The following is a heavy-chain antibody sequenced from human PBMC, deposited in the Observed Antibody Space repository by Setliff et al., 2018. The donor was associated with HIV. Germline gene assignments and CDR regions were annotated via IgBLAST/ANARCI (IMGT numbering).Heavy chain of an antibody. D-gene: IGHD1-26*01. CDR3: AAATTLDY. Sequence: SETLSLTCTVSGDSISSANYFWNWIRQPAGKGLEWIGHIYTTGRTNYNPSLKSRVTISLDTSKNQFFLRLSSVTAADTAVYYCAAATTLDYWDQGTLVTVSS. CDR2: IYTTGRT. J-gene: IGHJ4*02. V-gene: IGHV4-61*09. CDR1: GDSISSANYF.